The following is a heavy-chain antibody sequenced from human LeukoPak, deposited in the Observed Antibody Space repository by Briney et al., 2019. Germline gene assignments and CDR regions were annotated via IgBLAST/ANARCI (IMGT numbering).Heavy chain of an antibody. CDR3: AKVPHDYGEKYYFDY. D-gene: IGHD4-17*01. CDR1: GFTFSSYA. CDR2: ISGSGGST. V-gene: IGHV3-23*01. J-gene: IGHJ4*02. Sequence: GGSLRLSCAASGFTFSSYAMSWVRQAPRKGLEWVSGISGSGGSTHYADSVKGRFTISRDNSKNTVYLQMNSLRAEDTAVYYCAKVPHDYGEKYYFDYWGQGTLVTVSS.